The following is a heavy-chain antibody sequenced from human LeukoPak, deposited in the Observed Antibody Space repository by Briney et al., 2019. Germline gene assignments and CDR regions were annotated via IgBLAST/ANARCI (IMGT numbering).Heavy chain of an antibody. CDR2: IYYSGST. Sequence: SETLSLTCTVSGGSISSSSYYWGWIRQPPGKRLEWIGSIYYSGSTHYNPSLKSRVTISVDTSKNQFSLKLSSVTAADTAVYYCARGNIPRSSGWYDRPFDYWGQGTLVTVSS. CDR3: ARGNIPRSSGWYDRPFDY. V-gene: IGHV4-39*07. D-gene: IGHD6-19*01. CDR1: GGSISSSSYY. J-gene: IGHJ4*02.